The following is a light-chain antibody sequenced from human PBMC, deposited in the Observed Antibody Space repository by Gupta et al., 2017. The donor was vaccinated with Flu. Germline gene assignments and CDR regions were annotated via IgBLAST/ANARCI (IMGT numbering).Light chain of an antibody. CDR3: LQYYNLRPT. J-gene: IGKJ4*01. CDR1: QDISNY. CDR2: DAS. Sequence: DIQMTQSPSSLSASVGDRVTITCQASQDISNYLNWYQQKPGKAPKLLIYDASNLETGVPSRFSGSGSGTDFTFTISILQPEDIATYYCLQYYNLRPTFGGGTKVEIK. V-gene: IGKV1-33*01.